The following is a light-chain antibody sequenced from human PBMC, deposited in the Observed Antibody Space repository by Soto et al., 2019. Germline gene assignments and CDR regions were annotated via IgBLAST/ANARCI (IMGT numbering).Light chain of an antibody. CDR2: DAI. J-gene: IGKJ5*01. CDR3: QQRSNWPPGIT. Sequence: EKLMSQSPATLSVSPGERVTLSCRASQNIHNHMSWFLQKPGQTPRLLIYDAIIRAADVPARFSGSWSGTEFTLTINSLQSEDFAVYYCQQRSNWPPGITFGQGTRLEIK. V-gene: IGKV3-15*01. CDR1: QNIHNH.